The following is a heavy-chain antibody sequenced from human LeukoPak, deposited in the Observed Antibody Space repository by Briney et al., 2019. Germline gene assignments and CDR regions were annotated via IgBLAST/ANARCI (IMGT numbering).Heavy chain of an antibody. D-gene: IGHD3-3*01. CDR3: ARAKKLRFLEWYAFDI. CDR2: INPSGGST. Sequence: ASVKVSCKASGYTFTSYYMHWVRQAPGQGLEWMEIINPSGGSTSYAQKFQGRVTMTRDTSTSTVYMELSSLRSEDTAVYYCARAKKLRFLEWYAFDIWGQGTMVTVSS. V-gene: IGHV1-46*01. CDR1: GYTFTSYY. J-gene: IGHJ3*02.